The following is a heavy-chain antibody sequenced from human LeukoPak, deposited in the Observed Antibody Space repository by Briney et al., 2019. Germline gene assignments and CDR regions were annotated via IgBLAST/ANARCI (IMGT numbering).Heavy chain of an antibody. CDR2: IRSKAYGGTT. V-gene: IGHV3-49*03. CDR1: GFTFGDYA. D-gene: IGHD1-26*01. J-gene: IGHJ4*02. Sequence: GGSLRLSCTASGFTFGDYAMSWFRQAPGKGLEWVGFIRSKAYGGTTEYAASVKGRFTISRDDSKSIAYLQMNSLKTEDTAVYYCTRDNGWELLDYWGQGTLVTVSS. CDR3: TRDNGWELLDY.